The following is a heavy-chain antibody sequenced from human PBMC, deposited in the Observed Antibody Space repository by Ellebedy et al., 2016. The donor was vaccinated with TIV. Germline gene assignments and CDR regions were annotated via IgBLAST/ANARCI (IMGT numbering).Heavy chain of an antibody. CDR1: GFPFSGYS. CDR3: ARGWWDYGA. V-gene: IGHV3-7*01. J-gene: IGHJ5*02. CDR2: IKQDGGEK. D-gene: IGHD4/OR15-4a*01. Sequence: PGGSLRLSCVASGFPFSGYSMSLVRQARGKGLEWVATIKQDGGEKFYVDSVKGRFTISRDNAKNSVYLQMDSVRGEDTAVYYCARGWWDYGAWGQGTQVTVSS.